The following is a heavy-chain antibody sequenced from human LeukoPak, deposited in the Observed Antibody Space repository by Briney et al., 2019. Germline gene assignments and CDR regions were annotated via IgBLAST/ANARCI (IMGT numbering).Heavy chain of an antibody. J-gene: IGHJ4*02. V-gene: IGHV3-7*01. Sequence: PGGSLRLSCAASGFTFSSYWMSWVRQAPGKGLEWVANIKQDGSEKYYVDSVKGRFTISRDNAKNSLYLQMNSLRAEDTAVYYCAREKEQQLVTDFDYWGQGTLVTVSS. CDR3: AREKEQQLVTDFDY. D-gene: IGHD6-13*01. CDR1: GFTFSSYW. CDR2: IKQDGSEK.